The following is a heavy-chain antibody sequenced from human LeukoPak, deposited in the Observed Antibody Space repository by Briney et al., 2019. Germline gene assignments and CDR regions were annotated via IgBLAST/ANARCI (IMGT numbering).Heavy chain of an antibody. D-gene: IGHD3-10*01. CDR3: AKEGTTMVREPKGFDY. CDR1: GFTFSSYA. Sequence: GGSLRLSCAASGFTFSSYAMSWVRQAPGKGLEWVSAISGSGGSTYYADSVKGRFTISRDNSKNTLYLQMNSLRAEDTAVYYCAKEGTTMVREPKGFDYWGQGTLVTVSS. CDR2: ISGSGGST. J-gene: IGHJ4*02. V-gene: IGHV3-23*01.